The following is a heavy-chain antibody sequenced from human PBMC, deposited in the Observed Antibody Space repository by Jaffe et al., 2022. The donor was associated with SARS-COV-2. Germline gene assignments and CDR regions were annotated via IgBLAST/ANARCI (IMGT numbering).Heavy chain of an antibody. CDR2: LSGSGLDT. Sequence: EVQLVESGGGLPQPGGSLRLSCAASGFTFSTYAMSWVRQAPGKGLEWVAALSGSGLDTYYGDSVKGRFTISRDNSKNTLYLQMDSLRAEDTAVYYCARTSLGFYYYYMAVWGKGTTVTVSS. J-gene: IGHJ6*03. CDR3: ARTSLGFYYYYMAV. V-gene: IGHV3-23*04. CDR1: GFTFSTYA. D-gene: IGHD3-16*01.